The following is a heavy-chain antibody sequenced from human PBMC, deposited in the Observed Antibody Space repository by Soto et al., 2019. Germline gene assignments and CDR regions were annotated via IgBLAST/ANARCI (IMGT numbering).Heavy chain of an antibody. V-gene: IGHV3-21*01. CDR1: GFTFSSYS. CDR3: ARVRGVNGYYYYYMDV. Sequence: EVQLVESGGGLVKPGGSLRLSCEASGFTFSSYSMNWVSQAPEKGLEWVSSISSSSSYIYYADSVKARFTISRDNAKNSLDLQMNSLRAEDTAVYYCARVRGVNGYYYYYMDVWGKGTTVTVSS. J-gene: IGHJ6*03. CDR2: ISSSSSYI. D-gene: IGHD3-10*01.